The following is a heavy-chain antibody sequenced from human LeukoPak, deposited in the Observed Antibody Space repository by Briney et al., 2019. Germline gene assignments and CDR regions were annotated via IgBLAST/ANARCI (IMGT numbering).Heavy chain of an antibody. CDR2: INPNNGDT. CDR3: ARGKGDY. Sequence: ASVKVSCKASGYTFIAYYLHWVRQAPGQGFEWMGWINPNNGDTNYAQNFQGRVTMTRDTSISTADMELSRLKSDDTAVYYCARGKGDYWGQGTLVTVSS. J-gene: IGHJ4*02. V-gene: IGHV1-2*02. CDR1: GYTFIAYY.